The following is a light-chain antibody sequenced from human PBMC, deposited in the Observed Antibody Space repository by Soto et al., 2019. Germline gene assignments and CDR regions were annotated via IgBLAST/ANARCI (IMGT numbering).Light chain of an antibody. J-gene: IGKJ1*01. V-gene: IGKV3-20*01. Sequence: EMVLTQSPSPLSVLPRERAALCCRASQTFSSTYLAWYQQKPGQTPRLLMYGVSRRATGIPDRFSGSGSGTDFTLTISRLEPEDFAVYYCQQYGSPPPTFGQGTKVDI. CDR2: GVS. CDR1: QTFSSTY. CDR3: QQYGSPPPT.